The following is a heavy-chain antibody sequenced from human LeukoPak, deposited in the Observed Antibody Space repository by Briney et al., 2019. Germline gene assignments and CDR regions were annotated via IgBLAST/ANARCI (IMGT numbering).Heavy chain of an antibody. CDR3: AREAQQLGGFDY. Sequence: GGSLRLSCAASGFTFSSYWMHWVRQAPGKGLVWVSRINTDGSSTSYADSVKGRFTISRDNAKNTLYLQMNSLRAEDTAVYYCAREAQQLGGFDYWGQGTLVTVSS. CDR1: GFTFSSYW. V-gene: IGHV3-74*01. CDR2: INTDGSST. D-gene: IGHD6-13*01. J-gene: IGHJ4*02.